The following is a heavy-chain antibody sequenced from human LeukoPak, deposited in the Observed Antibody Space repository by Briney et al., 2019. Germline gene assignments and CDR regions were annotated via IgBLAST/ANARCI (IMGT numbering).Heavy chain of an antibody. Sequence: GGSLRLSCEASGFTFSSYEMNWVRQAPGKGLEWVSSISSSSSYIYYADSVKGRFTISRDNAKNSLYLQMNSLRAEDTAVYYCARVDSSGWYLDDAFDIWGQGTMVTVSS. V-gene: IGHV3-21*01. D-gene: IGHD6-19*01. CDR2: ISSSSSYI. CDR3: ARVDSSGWYLDDAFDI. CDR1: GFTFSSYE. J-gene: IGHJ3*02.